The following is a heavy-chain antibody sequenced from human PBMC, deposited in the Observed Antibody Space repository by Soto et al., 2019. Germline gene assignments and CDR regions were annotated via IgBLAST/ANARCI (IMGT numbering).Heavy chain of an antibody. V-gene: IGHV3-48*01. D-gene: IGHD3-3*01. CDR1: GFTFSSYS. J-gene: IGHJ6*03. CDR3: ARGTYYDFWSGPYARDTAGGAYYYYYMDV. Sequence: GGSLRLSCAASGFTFSSYSMNWVRQAPGKGLEWVSYISSSSSTIYYADSVKGRFTISRDNAKNSLYLQMNSLRAEDTAVYYCARGTYYDFWSGPYARDTAGGAYYYYYMDVWGKGTTVTVSS. CDR2: ISSSSSTI.